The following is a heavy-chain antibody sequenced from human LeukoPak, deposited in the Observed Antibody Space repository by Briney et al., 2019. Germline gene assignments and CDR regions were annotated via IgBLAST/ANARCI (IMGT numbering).Heavy chain of an antibody. J-gene: IGHJ4*02. CDR2: IKQDGSEK. CDR1: GFTFSSYW. V-gene: IGHV3-7*03. D-gene: IGHD5-12*01. CDR3: AKDWWLRFEAEVDY. Sequence: GGSLRLSCAASGFTFSSYWMSWVRQAPGKGLEWVANIKQDGSEKYYVDSVKGRFTISRDNSKNTLYLQMNSLRAEDTAVYYCAKDWWLRFEAEVDYWGQGTLVTVSS.